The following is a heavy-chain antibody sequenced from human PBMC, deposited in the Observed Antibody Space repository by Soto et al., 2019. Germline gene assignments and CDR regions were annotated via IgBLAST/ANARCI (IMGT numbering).Heavy chain of an antibody. D-gene: IGHD6-6*01. CDR3: AISPFSYSSSSGRPLDY. CDR2: IWYDGSNK. J-gene: IGHJ4*02. V-gene: IGHV3-33*08. CDR1: GFTFSSYS. Sequence: PGGSLRLSCAASGFTFSSYSMNWVRQAPGKELEWVAVIWYDGSNKYYADSVKGRFTISRDNSKNSLYLQMNSLRAEDTAVYYCAISPFSYSSSSGRPLDYWGQGTLVTVSS.